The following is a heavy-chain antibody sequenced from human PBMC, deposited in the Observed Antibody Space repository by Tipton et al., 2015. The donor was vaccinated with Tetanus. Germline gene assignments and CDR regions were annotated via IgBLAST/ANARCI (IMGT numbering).Heavy chain of an antibody. V-gene: IGHV4-59*01. J-gene: IGHJ2*01. D-gene: IGHD4-23*01. CDR1: GGSISSYF. CDR2: IYYNGST. CDR3: ASMTPVDWYFDL. Sequence: LRLSCSVSGGSISSYFWSWIRQSPGQGLEWIGLIYYNGSTSYNPSLKSRVTISVDTSKNQLSLKLTSVTAADTAVYYCASMTPVDWYFDLWGRGTLVTVSS.